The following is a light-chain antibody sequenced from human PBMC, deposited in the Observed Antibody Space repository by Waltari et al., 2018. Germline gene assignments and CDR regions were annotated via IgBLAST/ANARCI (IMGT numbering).Light chain of an antibody. CDR2: WAS. J-gene: IGKJ5*01. V-gene: IGKV4-1*01. CDR1: QSLFSSPNSKTY. Sequence: DIVMTQSPDSLAVSLGERATINCKSSQSLFSSPNSKTYIAWDQNKPGQPPKLLIYWASIRAAGVPDRVSGSASGTDFTLTISSLQAEDVAVYYCHHYYIPPLTFGQGTRLEI. CDR3: HHYYIPPLT.